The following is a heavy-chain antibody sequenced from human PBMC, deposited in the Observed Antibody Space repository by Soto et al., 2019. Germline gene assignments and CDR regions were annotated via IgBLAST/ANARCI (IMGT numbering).Heavy chain of an antibody. Sequence: GGSLRLSCAASGFTFSSYAMSWVRQAPGKGLEWVSAISGSGGSTYYADSVKGRFTISRDNSKNTLYLQMNSLRAEDTAVYYCAPIGCSSTSCYDYWGQGTLVTVSS. J-gene: IGHJ4*02. D-gene: IGHD2-2*01. V-gene: IGHV3-23*01. CDR1: GFTFSSYA. CDR2: ISGSGGST. CDR3: APIGCSSTSCYDY.